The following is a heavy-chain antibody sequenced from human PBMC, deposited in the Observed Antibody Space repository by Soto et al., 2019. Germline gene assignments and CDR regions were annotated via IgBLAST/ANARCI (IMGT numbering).Heavy chain of an antibody. CDR1: GFTFSSYG. CDR3: AKDIRRYYDFWSGYSDFDY. CDR2: ISYDGSNK. D-gene: IGHD3-3*01. Sequence: QVQLVESGGGVVQPGRSLRLSCAASGFTFSSYGMHWVRQAPGKGLEWVAVISYDGSNKYYADSVKGRFTISRDNSKNTLYRQMNSRRAEDTAVYYCAKDIRRYYDFWSGYSDFDYWGQGTLVTVSS. V-gene: IGHV3-30*18. J-gene: IGHJ4*02.